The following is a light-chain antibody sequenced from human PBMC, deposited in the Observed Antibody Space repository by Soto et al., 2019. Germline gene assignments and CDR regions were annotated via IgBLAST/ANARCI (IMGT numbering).Light chain of an antibody. CDR2: DVT. CDR1: SSDVGGYNY. Sequence: QSALTQPRSVSGSPGQSVTISCTRTSSDVGGYNYVSWYEQHPVKAPKLMIYDVTKRPSGVPDRFSGSKSGNTASLTISGLQAEDAADYYCCSYAGSYTGVFGTGTQVTVL. V-gene: IGLV2-11*01. CDR3: CSYAGSYTGV. J-gene: IGLJ1*01.